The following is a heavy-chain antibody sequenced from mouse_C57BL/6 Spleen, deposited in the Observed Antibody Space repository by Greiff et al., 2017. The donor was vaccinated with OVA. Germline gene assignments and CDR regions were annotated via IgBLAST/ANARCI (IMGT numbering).Heavy chain of an antibody. J-gene: IGHJ1*03. V-gene: IGHV1-19*01. CDR2: INPYNGGT. CDR3: ARWGYSNYGFWYFDV. Sequence: VQLQQSGPVLVKPGASVKMSCKASGYTFTDYYMNWVKQSHGKSLEWIGVINPYNGGTSYNQKFKGKATLTVDKSSSTAYMALNSLTSEDSAVYYCARWGYSNYGFWYFDVWGTGTTVTVSS. D-gene: IGHD2-5*01. CDR1: GYTFTDYY.